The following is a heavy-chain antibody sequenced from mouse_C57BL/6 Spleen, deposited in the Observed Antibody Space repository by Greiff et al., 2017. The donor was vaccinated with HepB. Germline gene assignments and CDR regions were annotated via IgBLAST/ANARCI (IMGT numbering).Heavy chain of an antibody. CDR1: GFTFSSYA. Sequence: EVQLVESGGGLVKPGGSLKLSCAASGFTFSSYAMSWVRQTPEKWLERVATISDGGSYTYSPDNVKVRFTISRDNATNNLYLQMSHLKSEDTAMYYCARGRFPYYDGSRDYAMDYWGQGTSVTVSS. D-gene: IGHD1-1*01. V-gene: IGHV5-4*01. J-gene: IGHJ4*01. CDR2: ISDGGSYT. CDR3: ARGRFPYYDGSRDYAMDY.